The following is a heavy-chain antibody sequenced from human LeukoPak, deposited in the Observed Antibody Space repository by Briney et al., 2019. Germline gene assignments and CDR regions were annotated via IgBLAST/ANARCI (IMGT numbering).Heavy chain of an antibody. CDR2: IIPILGIA. J-gene: IGHJ4*02. CDR3: ARVPDPHHYYDSSGYPIPNDFDY. D-gene: IGHD3-22*01. Sequence: SVKVSCKASGYTFTSYGISWVRQAPGQGLEWMGRIIPILGIANYAQKFQGRVTITADKSTSTAYMELSSLRSEDTAVYYCARVPDPHHYYDSSGYPIPNDFDYWGQGTLVTVSS. V-gene: IGHV1-69*04. CDR1: GYTFTSYG.